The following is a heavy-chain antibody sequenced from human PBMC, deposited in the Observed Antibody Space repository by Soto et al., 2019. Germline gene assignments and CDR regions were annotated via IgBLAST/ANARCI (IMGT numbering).Heavy chain of an antibody. CDR2: IRGSGVGT. CDR1: GFTFSDYA. D-gene: IGHD4-17*01. V-gene: IGHV3-23*01. Sequence: EVQLLESGEPGGSLRVSCVASGFTFSDYAMTWVRQAPGKGLEWDSSIRGSGVGTTYADSVRGRFTILRDNSKNTLYLQMNSLRAEDTAVYYCARDPNGDYVGAFDGWGQGTMVTVSS. J-gene: IGHJ3*01. CDR3: ARDPNGDYVGAFDG.